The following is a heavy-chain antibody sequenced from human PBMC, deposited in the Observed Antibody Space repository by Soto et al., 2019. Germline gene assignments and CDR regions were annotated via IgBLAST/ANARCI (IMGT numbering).Heavy chain of an antibody. V-gene: IGHV4-39*02. J-gene: IGHJ2*01. D-gene: IGHD4-17*01. CDR3: AREIIPLTTDWYFDL. Sequence: SSETLSLTCTVSGGSISSSSYYWGWIRQPPGKGLEWIGSIYYSGSTYYNPSLKSRVTISVDTSKNQFSLKLSSVTAADTAVYYCAREIIPLTTDWYFDLWGRGTLVTVSS. CDR2: IYYSGST. CDR1: GGSISSSSYY.